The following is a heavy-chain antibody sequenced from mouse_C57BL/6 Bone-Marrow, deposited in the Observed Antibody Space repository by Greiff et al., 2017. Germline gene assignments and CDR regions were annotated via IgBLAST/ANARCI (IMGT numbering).Heavy chain of an antibody. Sequence: EVKLVESGGDLVKPGGSLKLSCAASGFTFSSYGMSWVRQTPDKRLEWVATISSGGIYTYYPDSVKGRFTISRDNAKNTLYLQMSSLKSEDTAMYYCARQDDYASYYFDYWGQGTTLTVSS. CDR1: GFTFSSYG. CDR3: ARQDDYASYYFDY. CDR2: ISSGGIYT. V-gene: IGHV5-6*01. J-gene: IGHJ2*01. D-gene: IGHD2-4*01.